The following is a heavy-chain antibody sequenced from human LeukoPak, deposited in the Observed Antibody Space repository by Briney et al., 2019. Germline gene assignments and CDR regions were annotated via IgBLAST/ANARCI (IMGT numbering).Heavy chain of an antibody. J-gene: IGHJ4*02. CDR1: GFTFSSYA. V-gene: IGHV3-30-3*01. CDR2: ISYDGSNK. Sequence: PGGSLRLSCAASGFTFSSYAMHWVRQAPGKGLEWVAVISYDGSNKYYADSVKGRFTISRDNSKNTLYLQMNSLRAEDTAVYYCARDKVPDTAMVYFDYWGQGTLVTVSS. D-gene: IGHD5-18*01. CDR3: ARDKVPDTAMVYFDY.